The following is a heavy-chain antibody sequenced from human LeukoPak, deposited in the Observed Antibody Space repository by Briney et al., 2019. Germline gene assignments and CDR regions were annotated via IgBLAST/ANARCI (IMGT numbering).Heavy chain of an antibody. CDR2: ISGSGGST. CDR3: AKASRYSGTPWGVFDV. D-gene: IGHD5-12*01. Sequence: GGSLRLSCAASGFTFSSYAMSWVRQAPGKGLEWVSAISGSGGSTYYADSVKGRFTISRDNSKNTLYLQMNSLRAEDTAVYYCAKASRYSGTPWGVFDVWGLGTMVTVSS. J-gene: IGHJ3*01. CDR1: GFTFSSYA. V-gene: IGHV3-23*01.